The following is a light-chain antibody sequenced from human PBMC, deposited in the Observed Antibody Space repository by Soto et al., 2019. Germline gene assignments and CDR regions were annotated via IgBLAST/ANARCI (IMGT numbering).Light chain of an antibody. Sequence: DIQMTQSPSILSASIGDRVTITCRASQTINKWLAWYQHKPGKAPKLLMYQASFLEGGVPSTFSGSGSGTEFTLTISSLQPDDFATYYCQQYNSFPLTFGGGTKVEL. CDR1: QTINKW. CDR3: QQYNSFPLT. J-gene: IGKJ4*01. V-gene: IGKV1-5*03. CDR2: QAS.